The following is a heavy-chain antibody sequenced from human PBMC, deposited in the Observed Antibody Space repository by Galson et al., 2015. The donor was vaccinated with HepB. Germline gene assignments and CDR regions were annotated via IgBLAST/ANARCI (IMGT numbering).Heavy chain of an antibody. V-gene: IGHV3-30*18. CDR1: GFTFSSHG. CDR3: AKALTTLGFFDY. Sequence: SLRLSCAASGFTFSSHGMHWVRQAPGKGLEWVAVISYDGSNKYYADSVKGRFTISRDNSKNTLYLQMNSLRAEDTAVYYCAKALTTLGFFDYWGQGTLVTVSS. CDR2: ISYDGSNK. D-gene: IGHD4-11*01. J-gene: IGHJ4*02.